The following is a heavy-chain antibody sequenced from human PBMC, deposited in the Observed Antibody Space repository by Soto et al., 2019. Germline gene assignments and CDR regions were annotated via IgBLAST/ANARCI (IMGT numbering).Heavy chain of an antibody. D-gene: IGHD6-19*01. CDR2: IYYSGST. J-gene: IGHJ5*02. V-gene: IGHV4-39*01. CDR3: ARHYSSGSRNWFDP. Sequence: SETLSLTCSVSGGSINSSSYFWGWVGQPPGKGLEWIGSIYYSGSTYYNPSLRSRVTISVDTSKNQFSLKLSSVTAADTAVFYCARHYSSGSRNWFDPWGQGTLVTVS. CDR1: GGSINSSSYF.